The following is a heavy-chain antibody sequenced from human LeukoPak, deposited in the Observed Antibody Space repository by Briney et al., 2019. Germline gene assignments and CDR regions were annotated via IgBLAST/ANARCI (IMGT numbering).Heavy chain of an antibody. CDR2: IKQDGSEK. CDR1: GFTFSTYW. J-gene: IGHJ6*04. V-gene: IGHV3-7*01. D-gene: IGHD5-12*01. CDR3: AKDTRNGYSGYALYYYYGMDV. Sequence: PGRSLRLSCAASGFTFSTYWMSWVRQAPGKGLEWVANIKQDGSEKYYVDSVKGRFTISRDNSKNTLYLQMNSLRAEDTAVYYCAKDTRNGYSGYALYYYYGMDVWGKGTTVTVSS.